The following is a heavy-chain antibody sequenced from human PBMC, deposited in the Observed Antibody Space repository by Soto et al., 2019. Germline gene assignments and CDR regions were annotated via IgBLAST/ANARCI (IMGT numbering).Heavy chain of an antibody. CDR1: GGSFSGYY. CDR3: ARDKITGLFDY. D-gene: IGHD2-8*02. J-gene: IGHJ4*02. Sequence: QVQLQQWGAGLLKPSETLSLTCAVYGGSFSGYYWTWSRQPPGTGLEWIGEINHSGSTNYNPAIKARVTISVDTSKKQFSLKPASVTAADADVYYCARDKITGLFDYWGQGTLVTVSS. CDR2: INHSGST. V-gene: IGHV4-34*01.